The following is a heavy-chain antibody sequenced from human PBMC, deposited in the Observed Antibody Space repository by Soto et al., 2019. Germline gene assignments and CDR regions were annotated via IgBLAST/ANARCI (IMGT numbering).Heavy chain of an antibody. Sequence: GASVKVSCKASGGTFSSYAISWVRQAPGQGLEWMGGIIPIFGTANYAQKFQGRVTITADESTSTAYMELISLRSEDTAVYYCARGLVRYCSSTSCYPALDYYYYGMDVWGQGTTVTVSS. CDR1: GGTFSSYA. J-gene: IGHJ6*02. D-gene: IGHD2-2*01. CDR2: IIPIFGTA. V-gene: IGHV1-69*13. CDR3: ARGLVRYCSSTSCYPALDYYYYGMDV.